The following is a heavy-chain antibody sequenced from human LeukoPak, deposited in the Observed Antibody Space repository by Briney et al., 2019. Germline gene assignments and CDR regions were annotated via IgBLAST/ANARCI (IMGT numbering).Heavy chain of an antibody. Sequence: GGSLRLSCAASGFTFSSYSMNWVRQALGKGLEWVSSISSSSSYIYYADSVKGRFTISRDNAKNSLFLQMNSLRAEDTDVYYCARDREYSYDSSGYYLYYFDYWGQGSLVTVSS. D-gene: IGHD3-22*01. J-gene: IGHJ4*02. CDR3: ARDREYSYDSSGYYLYYFDY. V-gene: IGHV3-21*01. CDR1: GFTFSSYS. CDR2: ISSSSSYI.